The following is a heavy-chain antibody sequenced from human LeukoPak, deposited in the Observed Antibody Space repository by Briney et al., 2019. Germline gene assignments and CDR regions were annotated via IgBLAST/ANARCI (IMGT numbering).Heavy chain of an antibody. CDR1: GYTFTSYD. CDR3: ARGNIVGGCWWFDP. Sequence: ASVKVSCKAPGYTFTSYDIKWVRQTTGQGLEWMGWMNPNSGNTGYAQKFQGRVTMTRNTSISTAYMELSSLRSEDTAVYYCARGNIVGGCWWFDPWGQGTLVTVSS. CDR2: MNPNSGNT. D-gene: IGHD2-21*01. V-gene: IGHV1-8*01. J-gene: IGHJ5*02.